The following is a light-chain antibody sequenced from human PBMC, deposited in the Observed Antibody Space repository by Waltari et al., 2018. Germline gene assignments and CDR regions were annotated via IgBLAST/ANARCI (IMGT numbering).Light chain of an antibody. CDR2: WAS. V-gene: IGKV4-1*01. J-gene: IGKJ4*01. CDR1: QSVLYTPNNKNY. Sequence: DIVMTQSPDSLAVSLGERATLNCKSSQSVLYTPNNKNYLAWYQQKPGQPPKLLISWASTRESGVPDRFSGSGSGTDFTLTISSLQAEDVAVYYCQQYYTTVTFGGGTKVEIK. CDR3: QQYYTTVT.